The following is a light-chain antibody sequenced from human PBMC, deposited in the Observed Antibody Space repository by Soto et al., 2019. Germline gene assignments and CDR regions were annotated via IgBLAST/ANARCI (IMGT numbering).Light chain of an antibody. CDR3: QQYNNWPWT. J-gene: IGKJ1*01. CDR1: QSISDT. Sequence: EIVMTQSPATLSVSPGGRATLSCRASQSISDTLAWYQQKPGQAPRLLIHGASTRATGFPARFSGSGSVTDFTLTISSLQSEDFAVYYCQQYNNWPWTFGQGTKVDIK. V-gene: IGKV3-15*01. CDR2: GAS.